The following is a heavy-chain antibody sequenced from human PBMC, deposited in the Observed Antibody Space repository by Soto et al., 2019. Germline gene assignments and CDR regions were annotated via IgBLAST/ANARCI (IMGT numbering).Heavy chain of an antibody. CDR2: IYHGGNT. Sequence: QLQLQESGSGLVKPSQTLSLTCGVSGGSISSGGYSWTWIRQPPGKGLEWIGYIYHGGNTYYNPSLKSRVIISVDRSKNQFSLKLNSVTAADTAVYYCARGDFWSGYAYDYWGQGTLVTVSS. CDR1: GGSISSGGYS. V-gene: IGHV4-30-2*01. CDR3: ARGDFWSGYAYDY. J-gene: IGHJ4*02. D-gene: IGHD3-3*01.